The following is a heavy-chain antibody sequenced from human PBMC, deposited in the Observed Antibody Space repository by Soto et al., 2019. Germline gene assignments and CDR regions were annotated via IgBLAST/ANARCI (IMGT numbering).Heavy chain of an antibody. D-gene: IGHD5-12*01. CDR3: ARDPKYSGYDPYNWFDP. V-gene: IGHV1-18*01. Sequence: GASVKVSCKASGYTFTSYGISWVRQAPGQGLEWMGWISAYNGNTNYAQKLQGRVTMTTDTSTSTAYMELRSLRSDDTAVYYCARDPKYSGYDPYNWFDPWGQGTLVTVSS. CDR2: ISAYNGNT. J-gene: IGHJ5*02. CDR1: GYTFTSYG.